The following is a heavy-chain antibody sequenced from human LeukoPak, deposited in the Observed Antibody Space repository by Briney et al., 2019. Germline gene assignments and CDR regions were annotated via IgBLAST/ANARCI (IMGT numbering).Heavy chain of an antibody. V-gene: IGHV3-13*01. CDR1: GFTFSSYD. CDR2: IGTAGDT. D-gene: IGHD3-10*01. CDR3: VRGLWFGELGDY. J-gene: IGHJ4*02. Sequence: GGSLRLSCAASGFTFSSYDMHWVRQATGKGLEWVPAIGTAGDTYYPGSVKGRFTISRENAKNSLYLQMNSLRAGDTAVYYCVRGLWFGELGDYWGQGTLVTVSS.